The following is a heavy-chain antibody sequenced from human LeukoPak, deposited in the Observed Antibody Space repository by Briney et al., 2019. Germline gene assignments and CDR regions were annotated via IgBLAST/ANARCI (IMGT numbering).Heavy chain of an antibody. D-gene: IGHD2-15*01. CDR2: IYYTGST. CDR3: ARHIDPYDFGS. CDR1: GGSVRLYY. V-gene: IGHV4-59*08. J-gene: IGHJ4*02. Sequence: ENPSLTCTVSGGSVRLYYWCWIRQPPGKGLEWIGLIYYTGSTNYNSPLESRVTISVVTTKKQYSLKPSSVTAADTAVYYCARHIDPYDFGSWGQGTLVTV.